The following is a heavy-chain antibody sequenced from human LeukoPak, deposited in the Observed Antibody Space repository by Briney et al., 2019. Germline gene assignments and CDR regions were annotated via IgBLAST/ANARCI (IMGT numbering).Heavy chain of an antibody. D-gene: IGHD1-26*01. V-gene: IGHV3-53*01. CDR1: GFTVSDNY. Sequence: GGSLRLSCAASGFTVSDNYMTWVRQAPGKGLEWVSSIYNTGATHYAESVKGRFTTSRDNSKNTLFLQMNSLRAEDMAVYYCARIEWERLGRAFDIWGQGTLVTVSS. CDR3: ARIEWERLGRAFDI. CDR2: IYNTGAT. J-gene: IGHJ4*02.